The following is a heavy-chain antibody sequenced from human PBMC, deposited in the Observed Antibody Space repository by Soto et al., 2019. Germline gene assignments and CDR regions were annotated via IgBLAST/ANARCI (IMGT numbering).Heavy chain of an antibody. V-gene: IGHV5-51*01. CDR2: IYPGDSDT. J-gene: IGHJ4*02. CDR3: ARPPGEDGYNYFVY. CDR1: GYTFSNYW. Sequence: EVQLVQSGAEVKKPGESLKVSCKGSGYTFSNYWIDWLRQRAGKGLEWVGNIYPGDSDTRYSPSFQGQVTSSADNSISTAYLQWNSLNLSSTAMYYCARPPGEDGYNYFVYWGQGTLVTVSS. D-gene: IGHD5-18*01.